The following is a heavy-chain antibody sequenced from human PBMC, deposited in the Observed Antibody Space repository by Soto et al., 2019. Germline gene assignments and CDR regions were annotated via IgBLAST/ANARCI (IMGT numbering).Heavy chain of an antibody. CDR2: ISSLSGNT. CDR1: HATFTGYT. V-gene: IGHV1-18*04. Sequence: QVHLVQSETEVKEPGASVTVSCKTSHATFTGYTINWVRQAPGQGLEWLGWISSLSGNTYYARDFQGRLTMTTNTSATTAYMELRSLSSDDTAVYFCARGTVTSGRWFGPWGQGTVVTVSS. CDR3: ARGTVTSGRWFGP. J-gene: IGHJ5*02. D-gene: IGHD4-17*01.